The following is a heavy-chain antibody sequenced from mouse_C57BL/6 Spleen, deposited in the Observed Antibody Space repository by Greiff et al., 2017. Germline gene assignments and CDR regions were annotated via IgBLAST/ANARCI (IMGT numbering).Heavy chain of an antibody. CDR3: AELGAD. Sequence: QVQLKESGPELVKPGASVKISCKASGYAFSSSWMNWVKQRPGKGLEWIGRIYPGDGDTNYNGKFKGKATLTADKSSSTAYMQLSSLTSEDTAVYFCAELGADGGQGTLVTVSA. CDR2: IYPGDGDT. J-gene: IGHJ3*01. CDR1: GYAFSSSW. D-gene: IGHD4-1*01. V-gene: IGHV1-82*01.